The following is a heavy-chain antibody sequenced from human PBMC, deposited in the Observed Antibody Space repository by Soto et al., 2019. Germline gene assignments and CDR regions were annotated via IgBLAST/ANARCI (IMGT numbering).Heavy chain of an antibody. V-gene: IGHV1-58*01. CDR3: AADPMAYCSSTSCYNYYYGMDV. CDR2: IVVGSGNT. CDR1: GFTFTSSA. Sequence: GDSVKVSCKASGFTFTSSAVQWVRQARGQRLEWIGWIVVGSGNTNYAQKFQERVTITRDMSTSTAYMELSSLRSEDTAVYYCAADPMAYCSSTSCYNYYYGMDVWGQGTTVTVSS. D-gene: IGHD2-2*02. J-gene: IGHJ6*02.